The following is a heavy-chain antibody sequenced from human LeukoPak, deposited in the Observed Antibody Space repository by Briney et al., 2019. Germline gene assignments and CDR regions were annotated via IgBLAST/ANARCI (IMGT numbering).Heavy chain of an antibody. CDR3: ARVGAAAGSTYFAY. D-gene: IGHD6-13*01. J-gene: IGHJ4*02. Sequence: SETLSLTCTVSGGSMSRVGYYWSWIRQHPGKGVDWIGDISYSGPSYYNPYIKSRVTISVDTSKNKFSLKLRSVTAADTAVYYCARVGAAAGSTYFAYWGQGTLVTVSS. CDR2: ISYSGPS. V-gene: IGHV4-31*03. CDR1: GGSMSRVGYY.